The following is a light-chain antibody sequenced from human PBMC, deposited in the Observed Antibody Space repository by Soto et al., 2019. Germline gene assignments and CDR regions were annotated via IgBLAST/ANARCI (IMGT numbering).Light chain of an antibody. CDR1: TSNIGSNT. V-gene: IGLV1-44*01. CDR3: ATWDDSLNMGV. Sequence: QSVLTQPPSASGAPGQRVTMSCSGSTSNIGSNTVNWYQQLPGTAPRLLMYSDSQQPSGVPDRFSGSKSGSSASLAISGLLSEDEADYYCATWDDSLNMGVFGGGTKLTVL. J-gene: IGLJ3*02. CDR2: SDS.